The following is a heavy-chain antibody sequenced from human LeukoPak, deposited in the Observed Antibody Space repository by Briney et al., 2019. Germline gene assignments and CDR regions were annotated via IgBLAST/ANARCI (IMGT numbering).Heavy chain of an antibody. CDR2: ISYTGDRT. CDR3: AKDLKLYRKSYRNWFDP. CDR1: GFTFSNYA. Sequence: GGSLRLSCAASGFTFSNYAMSWVGQAPGKGRECVSVISYTGDRTYYADSVKGRLTISRDNAKHTLYLQMSSLGSEDTAVYYCAKDLKLYRKSYRNWFDPWGQGTLVTVSS. V-gene: IGHV3-23*01. D-gene: IGHD3-16*02. J-gene: IGHJ5*02.